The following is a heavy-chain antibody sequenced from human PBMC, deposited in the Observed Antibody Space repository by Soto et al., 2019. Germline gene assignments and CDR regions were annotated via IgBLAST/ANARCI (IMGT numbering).Heavy chain of an antibody. CDR1: GGSLSSSAYS. CDR3: ARELLFYDSDGFSWDDAFDI. V-gene: IGHV4-30-2*01. CDR2: IYQSGST. Sequence: SETLSLTCAVSGGSLSSSAYSWSWIRQPPGKGLEWIGFIYQSGSTYYNPSLKSRVTMSLDRPKNQFSLKLSSVTAADTAVYYCARELLFYDSDGFSWDDAFDIWGQGTMVTVS. D-gene: IGHD3-22*01. J-gene: IGHJ3*02.